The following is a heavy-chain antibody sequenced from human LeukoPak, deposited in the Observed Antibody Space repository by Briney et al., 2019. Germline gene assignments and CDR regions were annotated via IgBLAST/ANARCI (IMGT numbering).Heavy chain of an antibody. D-gene: IGHD5-12*01. CDR2: INPNSGGT. CDR1: GYTFTGYY. Sequence: ASVKVSCKASGYTFTGYYMHWVRQAPGQGLEWMGWINPNSGGTNYAQNFQGRVTMTRDTSISTAYMELSRLRFDDKAVYYCARDQHSRSGGYDADYWGQGTLVTVSS. V-gene: IGHV1-2*02. J-gene: IGHJ4*02. CDR3: ARDQHSRSGGYDADY.